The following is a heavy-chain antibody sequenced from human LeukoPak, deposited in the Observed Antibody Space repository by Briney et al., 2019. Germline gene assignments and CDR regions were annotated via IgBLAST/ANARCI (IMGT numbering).Heavy chain of an antibody. CDR3: ARTDDAFHI. V-gene: IGHV4-59*01. D-gene: IGHD2-21*02. CDR2: IFYSGST. J-gene: IGHJ3*02. CDR1: GGSINNYY. Sequence: SETLSLTCSVSGGSINNYYWSWIRQPPGKGLEWIGHIFYSGSTNYNPSLKSRVTISLVMSKNQISLKLSSVTTADTAMYYCARTDDAFHIWGHGTTVTVSS.